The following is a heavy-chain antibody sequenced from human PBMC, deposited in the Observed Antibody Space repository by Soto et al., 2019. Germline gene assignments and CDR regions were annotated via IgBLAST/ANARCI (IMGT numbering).Heavy chain of an antibody. J-gene: IGHJ5*02. V-gene: IGHV4-39*01. CDR3: ARHATSLSLLWFGELLGLKLGWFDP. CDR1: GGSISSSSYY. D-gene: IGHD3-10*01. Sequence: PSETLSLTCTVSGGSISSSSYYWGWIRQPPGKGLEWIGSIYYSGSTYYNPSLKSRVTISVDMSKNQFSLKLSSVTAADTAVYYCARHATSLSLLWFGELLGLKLGWFDPWGQGTLVTVSS. CDR2: IYYSGST.